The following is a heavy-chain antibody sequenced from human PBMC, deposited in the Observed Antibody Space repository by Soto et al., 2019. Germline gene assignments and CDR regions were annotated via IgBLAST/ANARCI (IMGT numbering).Heavy chain of an antibody. CDR2: IYYSGST. J-gene: IGHJ4*02. D-gene: IGHD3-22*01. Sequence: PSETLSLTCTVSGGSISSYYWSWIRQPPGKGLEWIGYIYYSGSTNYNPSLKSRVTISVDTSKNQFSLKLSSVTAADTAVYYCERAPPLYDSSGYYSSAPDYWGQGTLVTVSS. CDR1: GGSISSYY. CDR3: ERAPPLYDSSGYYSSAPDY. V-gene: IGHV4-59*01.